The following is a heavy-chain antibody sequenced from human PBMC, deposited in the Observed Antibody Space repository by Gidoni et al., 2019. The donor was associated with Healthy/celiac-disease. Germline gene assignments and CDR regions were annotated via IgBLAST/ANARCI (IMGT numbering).Heavy chain of an antibody. D-gene: IGHD6-6*01. CDR3: ARDHSSSFAGFDP. Sequence: QVQLVESGGGVVQQGRSLRLSCAASGFTFSSYAMHWVRQAPGKGLEWVAVISYDGSNKYYADSVKGRFTISRDNSKNTLYLQMNSLRAEDTAVYYCARDHSSSFAGFDPWGQGTLVTVSS. J-gene: IGHJ5*02. V-gene: IGHV3-30*04. CDR2: ISYDGSNK. CDR1: GFTFSSYA.